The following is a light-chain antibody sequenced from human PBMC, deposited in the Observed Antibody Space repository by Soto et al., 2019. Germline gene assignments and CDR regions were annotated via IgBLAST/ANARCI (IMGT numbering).Light chain of an antibody. CDR1: QSIGSN. V-gene: IGKV3D-15*01. J-gene: IGKJ1*01. CDR2: EAS. CDR3: QQYNHWPPWT. Sequence: EVVMTQSPATLPVSLGGRVALSYRASQSIGSNLAWYQQKPGQPPRLLIYEASKRDTGVPTRFSGSGSGTEFTLTITSLQSEDFAVYYCQQYNHWPPWTFGQGTKVEIK.